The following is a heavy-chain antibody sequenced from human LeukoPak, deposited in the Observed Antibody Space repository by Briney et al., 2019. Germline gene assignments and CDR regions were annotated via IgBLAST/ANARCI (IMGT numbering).Heavy chain of an antibody. CDR3: ARGTIQLWIQDGMDV. V-gene: IGHV3-49*04. CDR2: IRGKAYGGTT. D-gene: IGHD5-18*01. Sequence: PGGSLRLSCTASVFTFVDHAMSWVREAPGKGLEWVGFIRGKAYGGTTEYAASVKGRFTISRDDSKSIAYLQMNSMKIEDKDVYYCARGTIQLWIQDGMDVWGQGTTVTVSS. J-gene: IGHJ6*02. CDR1: VFTFVDHA.